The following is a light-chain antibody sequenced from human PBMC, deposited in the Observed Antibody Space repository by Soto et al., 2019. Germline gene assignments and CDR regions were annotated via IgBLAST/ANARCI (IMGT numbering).Light chain of an antibody. Sequence: EIVLTQPPATLSLSHGERTTLSCRASQSVGSYLAWYHQKPGQAPRLLIYDASNRATGIPARFSGSGSGTEFTLTISSLQSEDFAVYYCQQYNNWPITFGQGTKVDI. CDR3: QQYNNWPIT. V-gene: IGKV3D-15*01. J-gene: IGKJ1*01. CDR1: QSVGSY. CDR2: DAS.